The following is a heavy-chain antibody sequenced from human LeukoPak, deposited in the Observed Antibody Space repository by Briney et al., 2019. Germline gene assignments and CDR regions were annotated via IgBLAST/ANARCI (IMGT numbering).Heavy chain of an antibody. CDR1: GFTFSSYE. V-gene: IGHV3-48*03. CDR3: AREIVVVVAATVRHYYYYMDV. D-gene: IGHD2-15*01. Sequence: GGSLRLSCAASGFTFSSYEMNWVRQAPGKGLEWVSYISSSGSTIYYADSVKGRFTISRDNAKNSLYLQMNSLRAEDTALYYCAREIVVVVAATVRHYYYYMDVWGKGTTVTVSS. J-gene: IGHJ6*03. CDR2: ISSSGSTI.